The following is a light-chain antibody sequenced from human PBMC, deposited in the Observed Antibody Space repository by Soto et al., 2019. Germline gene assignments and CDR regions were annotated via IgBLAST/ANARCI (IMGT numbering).Light chain of an antibody. J-gene: IGKJ1*01. CDR3: QQYNDLWT. V-gene: IGKV3-15*01. Sequence: EIVMTQSPATLSVSPGERATLSCRASQSVSSNLAWYQQKPGPAPRLLIYGASTRATGIPARFSGSGSGTEFTLTINSLQSEDFAFYYCQQYNDLWTFGQGTKVEIK. CDR1: QSVSSN. CDR2: GAS.